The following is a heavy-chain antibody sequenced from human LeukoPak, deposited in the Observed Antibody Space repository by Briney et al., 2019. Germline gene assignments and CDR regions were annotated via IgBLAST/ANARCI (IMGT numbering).Heavy chain of an antibody. CDR1: GFTFSSYE. J-gene: IGHJ4*02. V-gene: IGHV3-48*03. CDR3: ARILVGATSPEGLDY. D-gene: IGHD1-26*01. Sequence: GGSLRLSCAASGFTFSSYEMNWVRQAPGKGLEWVSYISSSGSTIYYADSVKGRFTIYRDNAKNSLYLQMNSLRAEDTAVYYCARILVGATSPEGLDYWGQGTLVTVSS. CDR2: ISSSGSTI.